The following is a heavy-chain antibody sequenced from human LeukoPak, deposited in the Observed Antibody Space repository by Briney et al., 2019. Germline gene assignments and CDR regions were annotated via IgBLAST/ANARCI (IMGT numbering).Heavy chain of an antibody. CDR2: ISSSSSYI. CDR3: ARVFGRVLDYGGDFDY. Sequence: GGSLRLSCAASGFTFSSYSMNWVRQAPGKGLEWVSSISSSSSYIYYADSVKGRFTISRDNAKNSLYLQMNSLRAEDTAVYYCARVFGRVLDYGGDFDYWGQGTLVTVSS. D-gene: IGHD4-23*01. J-gene: IGHJ4*02. V-gene: IGHV3-21*01. CDR1: GFTFSSYS.